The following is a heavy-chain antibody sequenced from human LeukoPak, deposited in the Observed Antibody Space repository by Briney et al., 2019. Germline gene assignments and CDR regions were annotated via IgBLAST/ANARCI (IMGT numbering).Heavy chain of an antibody. D-gene: IGHD3-3*01. J-gene: IGHJ6*02. Sequence: SETLSLTCTVSGGSISSYYWSWIRQPPGKGLEWIGYIYYSGSTNYNPSLKSRVTISVDTLKNQFSLKLSSVTAADTAVYYCARDGGVVIGNYYYYYGMDVWGQGTTVTVSS. CDR3: ARDGGVVIGNYYYYYGMDV. V-gene: IGHV4-59*01. CDR1: GGSISSYY. CDR2: IYYSGST.